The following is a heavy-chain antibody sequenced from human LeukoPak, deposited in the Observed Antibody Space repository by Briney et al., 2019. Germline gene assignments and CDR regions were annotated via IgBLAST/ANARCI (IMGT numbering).Heavy chain of an antibody. CDR3: VKDLSGYYSFEF. Sequence: PGGSLRLSCSASGFTFSSCAMHCVRQAPGMGLEYVSGINDYGDTTHYGDSVRGRATISRDDSKNTVHLQMSSLRAEDTAIYYCVKDLSGYYSFEFWGQGTLVTVSS. V-gene: IGHV3-64D*09. CDR1: GFTFSSCA. CDR2: INDYGDTT. D-gene: IGHD5-12*01. J-gene: IGHJ4*02.